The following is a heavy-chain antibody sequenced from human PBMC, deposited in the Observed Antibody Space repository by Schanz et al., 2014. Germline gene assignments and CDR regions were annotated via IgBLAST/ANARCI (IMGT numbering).Heavy chain of an antibody. CDR1: TFTFDHYA. D-gene: IGHD5-18*01. CDR2: ISGSGGST. J-gene: IGHJ2*01. Sequence: EVQLLESGGGLVQPGGSLRLSCSASTFTFDHYAMTWVRQAPGKGLEWVAAISGSGGSTYYADSVRGRFTMSRDNAKNTLFLQMSSLRVDDMAVYYCGRAGTGMAGWYFELWGHGTLVTVSS. V-gene: IGHV3-23*01. CDR3: GRAGTGMAGWYFEL.